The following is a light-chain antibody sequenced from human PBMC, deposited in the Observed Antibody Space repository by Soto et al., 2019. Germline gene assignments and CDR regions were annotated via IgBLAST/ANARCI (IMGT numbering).Light chain of an antibody. V-gene: IGLV2-14*01. CDR3: ASYTSSSTSVI. Sequence: QSALTQPASVSGSPGQSITISCTGTSSDVGGYKYVSWYQQHPDKAPKLIIFEVSNRPSGISSRFSGSKSGNTACLTISGLQAEDEADYYCASYTSSSTSVIFGRGTKLTVL. J-gene: IGLJ2*01. CDR1: SSDVGGYKY. CDR2: EVS.